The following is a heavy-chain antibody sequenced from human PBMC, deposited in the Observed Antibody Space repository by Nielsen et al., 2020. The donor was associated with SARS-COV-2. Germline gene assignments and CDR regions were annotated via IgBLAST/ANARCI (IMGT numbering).Heavy chain of an antibody. V-gene: IGHV4-34*01. J-gene: IGHJ5*02. CDR3: ARGLDYSNYAWFDP. Sequence: SETLSLTCAVYGGSFGGYYWSWIRQPPGKGLEWIGEINHSGSTNYNPSLKSRVTISVDTSKNQFSLKLSSVTAADTAVYYCARGLDYSNYAWFDPWGQGTLVTVSS. D-gene: IGHD4-11*01. CDR2: INHSGST. CDR1: GGSFGGYY.